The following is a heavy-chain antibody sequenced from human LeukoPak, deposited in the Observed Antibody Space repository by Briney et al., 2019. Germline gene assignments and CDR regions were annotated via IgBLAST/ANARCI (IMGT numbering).Heavy chain of an antibody. Sequence: GRSLRLSCAASGFTFRNYGMHWVRQAPGKGLEWVALIWYDGSKMYYADSEKGRFTISRDNSENTLYLQMNRLRAEDTGVYYCARGNWDGEYDTYYHYGMDVWGKGTTVTVSS. D-gene: IGHD4-17*01. CDR1: GFTFRNYG. J-gene: IGHJ6*04. CDR3: ARGNWDGEYDTYYHYGMDV. CDR2: IWYDGSKM. V-gene: IGHV3-33*01.